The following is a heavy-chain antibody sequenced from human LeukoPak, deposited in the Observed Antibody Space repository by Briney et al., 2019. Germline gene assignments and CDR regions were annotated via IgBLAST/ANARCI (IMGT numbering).Heavy chain of an antibody. CDR1: GGSINSYY. CDR2: IYYSGTT. J-gene: IGHJ3*02. V-gene: IGHV4-59*08. Sequence: SETLSLTCTVSGGSINSYYWTWIRQPPGKGLEWIGYIYYSGTTNYNPSLKSRVTISVDTSKNQFSLKLSSVTAADMAVYYCAGYGEGGDAFDIWGQGTMVTVSS. CDR3: AGYGEGGDAFDI. D-gene: IGHD4-17*01.